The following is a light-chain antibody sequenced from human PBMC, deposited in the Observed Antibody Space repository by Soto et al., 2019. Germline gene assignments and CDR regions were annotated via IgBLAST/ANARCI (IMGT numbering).Light chain of an antibody. J-gene: IGKJ4*01. V-gene: IGKV3-15*01. CDR2: DTS. CDR1: QGIGDT. CDR3: QPYNNWPLT. Sequence: EVVMRQSPATLSVCPGEGATLSCRASQGIGDTLAWYQHKPGQTPRLLIYDTSTRATGVPTRFSGSRSGAEFPLTINSLQSEDFAVYYCQPYNNWPLTFGGGTKVEIK.